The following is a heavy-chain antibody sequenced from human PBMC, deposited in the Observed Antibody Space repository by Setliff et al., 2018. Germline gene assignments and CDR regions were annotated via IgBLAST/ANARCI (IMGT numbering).Heavy chain of an antibody. V-gene: IGHV1-69*11. CDR3: ARWLSSDPFDI. CDR1: GGSFSNYA. CDR2: FIPVLSSA. J-gene: IGHJ3*02. D-gene: IGHD5-12*01. Sequence: VKVSCKVSGGSFSNYAINWVRQVSGQGLEWMGRFIPVLSSADYSQRFQGRVTFTADESTTTVFMELSSLRSEDTAVYFCARWLSSDPFDIWGQGTVVTVSS.